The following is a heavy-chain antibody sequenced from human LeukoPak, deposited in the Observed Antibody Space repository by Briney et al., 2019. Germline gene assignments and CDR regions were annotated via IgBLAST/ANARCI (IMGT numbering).Heavy chain of an antibody. CDR2: IWYDGSNK. V-gene: IGHV3-33*01. CDR1: GFTFSSYG. Sequence: GGSLRLSCAASGFTFSSYGMHWVRQAPGKGLEWVAVIWYDGSNKYYADSVKGRFTISRDNSKNTLYLQMNSLKTEDTAVYYCTTEWLLPDYWGQGTLVTVSS. CDR3: TTEWLLPDY. D-gene: IGHD3-22*01. J-gene: IGHJ4*02.